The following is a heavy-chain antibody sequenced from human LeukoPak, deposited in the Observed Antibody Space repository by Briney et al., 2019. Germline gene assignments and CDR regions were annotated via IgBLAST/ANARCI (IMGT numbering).Heavy chain of an antibody. Sequence: GGSLRLSCAASGFTFSSYSMNWVRQAPGKGLEWVSSISSSSSYIYYADSVKGQFTISRDNAKNSLYLQMNSLRAEDTAVYYCARGSSWYQDSYYYYGMDVWGQGTTVTVSS. J-gene: IGHJ6*02. V-gene: IGHV3-21*01. CDR3: ARGSSWYQDSYYYYGMDV. D-gene: IGHD6-13*01. CDR1: GFTFSSYS. CDR2: ISSSSSYI.